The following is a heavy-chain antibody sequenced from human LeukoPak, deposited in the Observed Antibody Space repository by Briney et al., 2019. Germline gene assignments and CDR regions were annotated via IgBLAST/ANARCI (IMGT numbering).Heavy chain of an antibody. D-gene: IGHD3-10*01. CDR2: IHYSGST. CDR3: ARGSGSFHLDY. J-gene: IGHJ4*02. CDR1: GGSISSYY. V-gene: IGHV4-59*01. Sequence: SSETLSLTCTVSGGSISSYYWSWIRQPPGKGLEWIGYIHYSGSTNYNPSLKSRVSISVDTSKNQFSLKLSSVTAADTAVYYCARGSGSFHLDYWGQGTLVTVST.